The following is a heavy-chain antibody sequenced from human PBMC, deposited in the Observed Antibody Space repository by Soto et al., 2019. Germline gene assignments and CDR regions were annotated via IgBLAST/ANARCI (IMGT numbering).Heavy chain of an antibody. D-gene: IGHD6-19*01. J-gene: IGHJ2*01. V-gene: IGHV4-59*01. Sequence: SETLCLTCTVSGGSISSYYWSWIRQPPGKGLEWIGYIYYSGSTNYNPSLKSRVTISVDTSKNQFSLKLSSVTAADTAVYYCARSLFIAVAGTGWYFALWCRGPLVT. CDR3: ARSLFIAVAGTGWYFAL. CDR2: IYYSGST. CDR1: GGSISSYY.